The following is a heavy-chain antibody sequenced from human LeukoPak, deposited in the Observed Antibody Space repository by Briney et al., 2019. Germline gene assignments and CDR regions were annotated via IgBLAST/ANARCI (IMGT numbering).Heavy chain of an antibody. D-gene: IGHD1-26*01. CDR3: ASLSGSYYYFDY. V-gene: IGHV4-39*01. CDR2: IYYSGST. J-gene: IGHJ4*02. CDR1: GGSISSSSYY. Sequence: SETLSLTCTVSGGSISSSSYYWGWIRRPPGKGLEWIGSIYYSGSTYYNPSLKSRVTISVDTSKNQFSLKLSSVTAADTAVYYCASLSGSYYYFDYWGQGTLVTVSS.